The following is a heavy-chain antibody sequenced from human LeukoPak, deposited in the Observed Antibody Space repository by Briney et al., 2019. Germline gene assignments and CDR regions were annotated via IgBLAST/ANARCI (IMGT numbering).Heavy chain of an antibody. D-gene: IGHD2-2*01. J-gene: IGHJ3*02. CDR1: GFTFSIYE. Sequence: GGSLRLSCAASGFTFSIYEMNWVRQAPGKGLEWVSYISSSGSTIYYADSVKGRFTISRDNAKNSLYLQMNSLRAEDTAVYYCASGIVPDAFDIWGQGTMVTVSS. CDR2: ISSSGSTI. V-gene: IGHV3-48*03. CDR3: ASGIVPDAFDI.